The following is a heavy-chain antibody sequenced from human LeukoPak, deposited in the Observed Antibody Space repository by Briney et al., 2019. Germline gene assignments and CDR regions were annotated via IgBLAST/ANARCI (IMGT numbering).Heavy chain of an antibody. J-gene: IGHJ4*02. V-gene: IGHV4-59*08. CDR2: IYDSGST. Sequence: SETLSLTCTVSGASISSYYWSWIRQPPGKGLEWIGYIYDSGSTNYNPSLKSRVTISVDTSKNQFSLKLSSVTAADTAVYYCARSRLNYGTFDYWGQGTLVTVSS. D-gene: IGHD4-17*01. CDR3: ARSRLNYGTFDY. CDR1: GASISSYY.